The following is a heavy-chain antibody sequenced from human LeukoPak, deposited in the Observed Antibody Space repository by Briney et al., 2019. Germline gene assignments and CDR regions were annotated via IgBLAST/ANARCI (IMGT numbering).Heavy chain of an antibody. V-gene: IGHV3-11*01. CDR3: ARDRVGVELLDMGEFDY. Sequence: GGSLRLSCAASGFTFSDYYMSWIRQAPGKGLEWVSYISSSGSTIYYADSVKGRFTISRDNAKNSLCLQMNSLRAEDTAVYYCARDRVGVELLDMGEFDYWGQGTLVTVSS. CDR2: ISSSGSTI. D-gene: IGHD1-26*01. J-gene: IGHJ4*02. CDR1: GFTFSDYY.